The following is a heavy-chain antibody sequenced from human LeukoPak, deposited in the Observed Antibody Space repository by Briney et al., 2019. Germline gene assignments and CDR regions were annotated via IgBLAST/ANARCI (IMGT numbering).Heavy chain of an antibody. CDR3: ARDIAAALGGAFDI. J-gene: IGHJ3*02. CDR2: IYTSGST. D-gene: IGHD6-13*01. V-gene: IGHV4-61*02. Sequence: PSQTLSLTCTVSGGSISSGSYYWSWIRQPAGKGLEWIGRIYTSGSTNYNPSLKSRVTISVDTSKNQFSLKLSSVTAADTAVYYCARDIAAALGGAFDIWGQGTMVTVSS. CDR1: GGSISSGSYY.